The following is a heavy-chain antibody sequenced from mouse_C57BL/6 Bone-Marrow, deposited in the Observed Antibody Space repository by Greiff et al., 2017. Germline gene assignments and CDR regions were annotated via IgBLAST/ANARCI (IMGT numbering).Heavy chain of an antibody. CDR2: FYPGAGDT. V-gene: IGHV1-82*01. CDR3: ARGDYYGSSSFDY. J-gene: IGHJ2*01. Sequence: QVQLQQSGPELVKPGASVKISCKASGYAFSRSWMNWVKQRPGQGLEWIGRFYPGAGDTNYNGKFKGKATLTADKSSSTAYMQLSSLTSEDSAVYFCARGDYYGSSSFDYWGQGTTLTVSS. CDR1: GYAFSRSW. D-gene: IGHD1-1*01.